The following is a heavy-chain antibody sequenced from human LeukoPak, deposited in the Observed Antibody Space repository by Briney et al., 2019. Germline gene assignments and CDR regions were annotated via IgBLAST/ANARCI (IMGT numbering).Heavy chain of an antibody. V-gene: IGHV3-30*04. CDR1: GFTFSSYE. CDR3: ARGGVGYAFDY. D-gene: IGHD5-12*01. CDR2: ISYDGSNK. Sequence: PGGSLRLSCAASGFTFSSYEMNGVREAPGKGLERVAVISYDGSNKYYADSVRGRFTISRDNSKNTLYLQMNSLRAEDTAVYYCARGGVGYAFDYWGQGTLVTVSS. J-gene: IGHJ4*02.